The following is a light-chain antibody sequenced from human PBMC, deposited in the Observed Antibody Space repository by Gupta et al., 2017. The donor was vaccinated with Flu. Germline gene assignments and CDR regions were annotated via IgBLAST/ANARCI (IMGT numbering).Light chain of an antibody. CDR3: SSYAGSSVRYV. CDR2: EDT. CDR1: SSDIGAYNL. J-gene: IGLJ1*01. Sequence: QSALTQPASVSRSPGQSIIISCSGTSSDIGAYNLVSWYQQHPGKAPKLIIYEDTKRPSGISIRFSGSKSANTASLTISAHQAEDEADYYCSSYAGSSVRYVFGAGTKVTVL. V-gene: IGLV2-23*01.